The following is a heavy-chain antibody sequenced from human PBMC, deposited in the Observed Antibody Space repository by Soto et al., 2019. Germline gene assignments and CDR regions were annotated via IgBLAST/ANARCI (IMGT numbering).Heavy chain of an antibody. CDR2: ISGSGGST. J-gene: IGHJ4*02. V-gene: IGHV3-23*01. CDR3: ASYSYGYGADDY. D-gene: IGHD5-18*01. CDR1: GFTFSSYA. Sequence: EVQLLESGGDLVQPGGSLRLSCAASGFTFSSYAMSWVRQAPGKGLEWVSAISGSGGSTYYADSVKGRFTISRDNSKNTLYLQMNSLRAEDTAVYYCASYSYGYGADDYWGQGTLVTVSS.